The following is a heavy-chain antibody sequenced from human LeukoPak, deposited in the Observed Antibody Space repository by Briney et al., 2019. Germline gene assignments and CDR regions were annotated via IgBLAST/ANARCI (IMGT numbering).Heavy chain of an antibody. CDR1: GFTFSSYS. D-gene: IGHD6-13*01. CDR2: ISSSSSYI. J-gene: IGHJ3*02. Sequence: PGGSLRLSCAASGFTFSSYSMNWVRQAPGKGLEWVSSISSSSSYIYYADSVKGRFTISRDNAKNSLYLQMNSLRAEDTAVYYCARAAGPNAPTTTDAFDIWGQGTMVTVSS. CDR3: ARAAGPNAPTTTDAFDI. V-gene: IGHV3-21*01.